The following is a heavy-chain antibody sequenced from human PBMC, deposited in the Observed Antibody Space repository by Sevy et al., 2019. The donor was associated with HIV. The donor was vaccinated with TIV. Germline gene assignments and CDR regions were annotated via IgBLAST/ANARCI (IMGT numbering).Heavy chain of an antibody. CDR2: LSFGCGEI. Sequence: GRSLRLSCAASGFTFSKYSMSWVRQPPGKGLEWVSTLSFGCGEINHADSVKGRFTISRDNSKNSLYLQMNNLRVEDTAVYYCAREGCTKPHDYWGQGTLVTVSS. V-gene: IGHV3-23*01. CDR1: GFTFSKYS. D-gene: IGHD2-8*01. J-gene: IGHJ4*02. CDR3: AREGCTKPHDY.